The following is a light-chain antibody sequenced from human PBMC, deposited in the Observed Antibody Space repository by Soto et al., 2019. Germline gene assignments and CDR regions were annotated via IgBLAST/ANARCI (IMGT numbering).Light chain of an antibody. Sequence: QSVLTRPPSASGSPGQSVTISCAGTSSDIANYKYVSWYQQHPVKAPQLIIYEVSERPSGGPDRLARSNPGKTASLTVSGLQAEDEALYYCSSYVGINNFVFGTGTKVTVL. CDR3: SSYVGINNFV. CDR1: SSDIANYKY. V-gene: IGLV2-8*01. CDR2: EVS. J-gene: IGLJ1*01.